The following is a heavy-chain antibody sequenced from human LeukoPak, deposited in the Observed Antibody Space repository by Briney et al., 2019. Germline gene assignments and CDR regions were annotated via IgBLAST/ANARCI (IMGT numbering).Heavy chain of an antibody. CDR2: IYYSGST. CDR3: ARGGSYYGSGSYPDY. CDR1: GGSISSGGYS. V-gene: IGHV4-30-4*07. J-gene: IGHJ4*02. Sequence: SETLSLTCAVSGGSISSGGYSWSWIRQPPGKGLEWIGYIYYSGSTYYNPSLKSRVTISVDTSRNQFSLKLSSVTAADTAVYYCARGGSYYGSGSYPDYWGQGTLVTVSS. D-gene: IGHD3-10*01.